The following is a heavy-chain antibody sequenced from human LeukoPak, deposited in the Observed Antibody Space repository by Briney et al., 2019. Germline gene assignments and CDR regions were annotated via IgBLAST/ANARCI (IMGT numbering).Heavy chain of an antibody. D-gene: IGHD3-10*01. J-gene: IGHJ6*03. CDR1: GFMFSNYY. CDR2: IKNAGIDT. Sequence: GGSLRLSRVGSGFMFSNYYMYSVRHAPGKGLVWVSRIKNAGIDTIYADSVKGRFTVSRDNAKNTVYLQMSSLRAEDTAVYYCARGGYGHNMDVWGEGTTVTVSS. CDR3: ARGGYGHNMDV. V-gene: IGHV3-74*01.